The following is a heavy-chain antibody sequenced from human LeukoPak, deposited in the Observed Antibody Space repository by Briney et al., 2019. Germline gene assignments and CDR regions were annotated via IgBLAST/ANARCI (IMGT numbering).Heavy chain of an antibody. CDR2: TYDGGRG. D-gene: IGHD4-17*01. CDR3: ATLWLPDDYDNWFDH. V-gene: IGHV4-59*02. CDR1: GGYVSSSL. J-gene: IGHJ5*02. Sequence: SETLSLTCTVSGGYVSSSLWTWIRQAPGKGLDLIGFTYDGGRGNYKPSLRGRVDISLDTSNNRYSLRLTSVTAADTGVYYCATLWLPDDYDNWFDHWGQGILVTVSS.